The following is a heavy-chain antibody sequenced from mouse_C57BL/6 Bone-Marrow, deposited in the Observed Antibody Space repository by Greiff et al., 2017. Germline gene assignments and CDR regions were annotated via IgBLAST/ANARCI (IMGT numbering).Heavy chain of an antibody. CDR2: INPNNGGT. CDR1: GYTFTDYN. D-gene: IGHD1-1*01. Sequence: EVKLQESGPELVKPGASVKIPCKASGYTFTDYNMDWVKQSHGKSLEWIGDINPNNGGTIYNQKFKGKATLTVDKSSSTAYMELRSLTSEDTAVYYCARSDYYGSSPYYFDYWGQGTTLTVSS. V-gene: IGHV1-18*01. J-gene: IGHJ2*01. CDR3: ARSDYYGSSPYYFDY.